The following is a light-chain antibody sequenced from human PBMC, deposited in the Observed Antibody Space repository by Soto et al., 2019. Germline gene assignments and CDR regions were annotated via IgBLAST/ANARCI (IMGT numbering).Light chain of an antibody. CDR3: ETWDSNSLV. Sequence: QPVLTQSSSASASLGSSVKLTCTLSSGHSSYIIAWHQQQPGKAPRYLMKLEGSGNYNKGSGVPDRFSGSSSGADRYLTISNLQFEDEADYYCETWDSNSLVFGGGTKLTVL. J-gene: IGLJ3*02. CDR2: LEGSGNY. V-gene: IGLV4-60*02. CDR1: SGHSSYI.